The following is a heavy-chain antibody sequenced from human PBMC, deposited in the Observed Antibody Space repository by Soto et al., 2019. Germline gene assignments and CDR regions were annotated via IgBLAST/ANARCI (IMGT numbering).Heavy chain of an antibody. V-gene: IGHV4-4*02. CDR3: ASRDPRTSVGY. J-gene: IGHJ4*02. D-gene: IGHD1-7*01. CDR2: IYRTRST. Sequence: QVQLQESGPGLVKPSGTLSLTCAVSGGSFTSNNWWSWVRQPPGQGLEWVGEIYRTRSTNYKPSLNSRVTIPLDKSDNQFPRKVTSLPAADTAVYYCASRDPRTSVGYWGQGPLLTVAS. CDR1: GGSFTSNNW.